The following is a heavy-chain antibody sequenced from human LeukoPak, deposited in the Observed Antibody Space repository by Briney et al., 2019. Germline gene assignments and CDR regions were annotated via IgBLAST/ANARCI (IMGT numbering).Heavy chain of an antibody. CDR2: INHSGET. J-gene: IGHJ4*02. D-gene: IGHD3-22*01. Sequence: PSETLSLTCAVSGYSISSGYYWSWIRQPPGKGLEWIGTINHSGETYYNPSLKSRVTISVDTSKNQFSLKLSSVTAAGTAIYYCARYTANKSGYSSDYWGQGTLVTVSS. V-gene: IGHV4-38-2*01. CDR1: GYSISSGYY. CDR3: ARYTANKSGYSSDY.